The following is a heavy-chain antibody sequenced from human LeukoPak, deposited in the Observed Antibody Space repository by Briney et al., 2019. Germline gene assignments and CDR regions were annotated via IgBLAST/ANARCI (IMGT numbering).Heavy chain of an antibody. CDR2: INTNTGNP. Sequence: ASVKASCKASGYTCTSNALGWVRQAPGQGLEWMGWINTNTGNPTYAQGFTGRFVFSLDTSDQTAYLQISSLQAEDTALFCSAXFFCTSGLCYYLDYWGQGTLVTASS. CDR1: GYTCTSNA. CDR3: AXFFCTSGLCYYLDY. J-gene: IGHJ4*02. D-gene: IGHD2-8*01. V-gene: IGHV7-4-1*02.